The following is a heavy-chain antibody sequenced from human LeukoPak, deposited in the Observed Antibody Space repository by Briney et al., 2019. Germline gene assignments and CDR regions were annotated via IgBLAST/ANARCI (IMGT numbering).Heavy chain of an antibody. CDR1: GGSISSSSTYY. CDR2: MYYSGRT. CDR3: ARGHNLNDY. V-gene: IGHV4-39*07. J-gene: IGHJ4*02. Sequence: SETLSLTCTVSGGSISSSSTYYWSWIRQPPGKGLEWIGSMYYSGRTYENPSLESRVTISVDTSKNQFSLKLSSVTAADTAVYYCARGHNLNDYWGQGTLVTVSS. D-gene: IGHD1-20*01.